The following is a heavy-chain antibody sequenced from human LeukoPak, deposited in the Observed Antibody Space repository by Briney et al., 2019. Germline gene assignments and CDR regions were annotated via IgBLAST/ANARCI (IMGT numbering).Heavy chain of an antibody. V-gene: IGHV3-21*01. D-gene: IGHD3-10*01. Sequence: GGSLRLSCAASGFTFSSYSMNWVRQAPGKGLEWVSSISSSSSYIYYADSVKGRFTISRDNAKNSLYLQMNSLRAEDTAVYYCARDMGLEGSGSYLWGQGTLVTVSS. J-gene: IGHJ4*02. CDR2: ISSSSSYI. CDR3: ARDMGLEGSGSYL. CDR1: GFTFSSYS.